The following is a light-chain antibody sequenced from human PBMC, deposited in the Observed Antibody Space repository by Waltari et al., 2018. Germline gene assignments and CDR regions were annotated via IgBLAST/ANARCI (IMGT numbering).Light chain of an antibody. CDR3: QQYYSYPMV. CDR2: AAS. J-gene: IGKJ4*01. CDR1: QGISSY. V-gene: IGKV1-8*01. Sequence: AIRITQSPSSLSASTGDRVNITCRASQGISSYLAWYQQKPGKAPKLLIYAASTLQSGVPSRFSGSGSGTDFTLTISCLQSEDFATYYCQQYYSYPMVFGGGTKVEIK.